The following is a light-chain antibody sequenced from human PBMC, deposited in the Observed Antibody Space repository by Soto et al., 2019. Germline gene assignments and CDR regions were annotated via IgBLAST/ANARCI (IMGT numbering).Light chain of an antibody. V-gene: IGKV3-15*01. CDR2: GAS. CDR1: QSVSSN. J-gene: IGKJ1*01. CDR3: QQSYSTPWT. Sequence: EIVMTQSPATLSVSPVERATLSGRASQSVSSNLAWYQQKPGQAPRLLIYGASTRATGIPARFSGSGSGTDFTLTISSLQPEDFATYYCQQSYSTPWTFGQGTKVDIK.